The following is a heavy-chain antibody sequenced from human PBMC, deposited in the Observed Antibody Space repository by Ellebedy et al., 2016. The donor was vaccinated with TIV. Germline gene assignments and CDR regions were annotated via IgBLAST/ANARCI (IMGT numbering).Heavy chain of an antibody. Sequence: GESLKISXTASGFTFGDYAMSWFRQAPGKGLEWVGFIRSKAYGGTTEYAASVKGRFTISRDDSKSIAYLQMNSLKTEDTAVYYCTRGDGYYYYGMDVWGQGTTVTVSS. CDR3: TRGDGYYYYGMDV. CDR1: GFTFGDYA. CDR2: IRSKAYGGTT. V-gene: IGHV3-49*03. J-gene: IGHJ6*02.